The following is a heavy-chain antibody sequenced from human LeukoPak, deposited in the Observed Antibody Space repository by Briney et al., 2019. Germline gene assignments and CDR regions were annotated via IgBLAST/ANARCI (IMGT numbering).Heavy chain of an antibody. V-gene: IGHV1-18*01. CDR1: GYTFTSYG. D-gene: IGHD2-15*01. Sequence: GASVKVSCKASGYTFTSYGISWLRQAPGQGLEWMGWISAYNGNTNYAQKLQGRVTMTTDTSTSTAYMELRSLRSDDTAVYYCAREGWRNCSGGSCYDYWGQGTLVTVSS. CDR3: AREGWRNCSGGSCYDY. CDR2: ISAYNGNT. J-gene: IGHJ4*02.